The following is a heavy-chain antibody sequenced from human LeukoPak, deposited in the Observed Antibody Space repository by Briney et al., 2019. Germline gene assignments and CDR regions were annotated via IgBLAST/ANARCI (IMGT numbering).Heavy chain of an antibody. CDR3: ARGLEGTYDY. J-gene: IGHJ4*02. D-gene: IGHD1-14*01. CDR2: INHSGST. V-gene: IGHV4-34*01. CDR1: GGSISSYY. Sequence: SETLSLTCTVSGGSISSYYWSWIRQPPGKGLEWIGEINHSGSTNYNPSLKSRVTISVDTSKNQFSLKLSSVTAADTAVYYCARGLEGTYDYWGQGTLVTVSS.